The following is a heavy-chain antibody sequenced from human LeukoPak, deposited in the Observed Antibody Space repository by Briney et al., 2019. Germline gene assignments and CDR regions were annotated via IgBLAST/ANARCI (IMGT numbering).Heavy chain of an antibody. D-gene: IGHD3-10*01. CDR3: ARDCGSESYLYYGMDV. J-gene: IGHJ6*02. CDR1: GGSISSYY. CDR2: IYYSGST. Sequence: SETLSLTCTVSGGSISSYYWSWIRQPPGKGLEWIGYIYYSGSTNYNPSLKSRVTISVDTSKNQFSLKLSSVTAADTAVYYCARDCGSESYLYYGMDVWGQGTTVTVSS. V-gene: IGHV4-59*01.